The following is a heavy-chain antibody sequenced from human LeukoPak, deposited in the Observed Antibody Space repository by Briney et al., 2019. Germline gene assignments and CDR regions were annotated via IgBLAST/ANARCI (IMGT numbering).Heavy chain of an antibody. V-gene: IGHV3-74*01. CDR3: ARAGYNWEHDY. Sequence: GGSLRLSCAASGFTFSSYSMNWVRQAPGKGLVWVSRINSDESDTTYADSVKGRFTISRDNTKNTLYLQMNSLRVEDTAVYYCARAGYNWEHDYWGQGTLVTVSS. J-gene: IGHJ4*02. D-gene: IGHD5-24*01. CDR1: GFTFSSYS. CDR2: INSDESDT.